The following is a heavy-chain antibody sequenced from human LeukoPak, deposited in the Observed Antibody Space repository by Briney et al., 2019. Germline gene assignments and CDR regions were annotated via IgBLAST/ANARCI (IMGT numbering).Heavy chain of an antibody. CDR3: ARASTIFGVVIIRGYYILDV. CDR2: TYYRSKWYN. CDR1: GDSVSSNSAA. Sequence: SQTLSLTCAISGDSVSSNSAAWNWIRQSPSRGLEWLGRTYYRSKWYNDYAVSVKSRITINPDTSKNQFSLQLNSVTPEDTAVYYCARASTIFGVVIIRGYYILDVWGKGTTVTVPS. V-gene: IGHV6-1*01. J-gene: IGHJ6*03. D-gene: IGHD3-3*01.